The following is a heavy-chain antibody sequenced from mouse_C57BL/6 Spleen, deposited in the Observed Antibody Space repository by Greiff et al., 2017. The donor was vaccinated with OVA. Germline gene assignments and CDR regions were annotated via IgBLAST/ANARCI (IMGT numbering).Heavy chain of an antibody. CDR3: ARFYDYDDAMDY. J-gene: IGHJ4*01. D-gene: IGHD2-4*01. V-gene: IGHV1-69*01. CDR1: GYTFTSYW. CDR2: IDPSDSYT. Sequence: QVQLQQPGAELVMPGASVKLSCKASGYTFTSYWMHWVKQRPGQGLEWIGEIDPSDSYTNYNQKFKGKSTLTVDKSSSTAYMQLSSLTSEDSAVYDCARFYDYDDAMDYWGQGTSVTVSS.